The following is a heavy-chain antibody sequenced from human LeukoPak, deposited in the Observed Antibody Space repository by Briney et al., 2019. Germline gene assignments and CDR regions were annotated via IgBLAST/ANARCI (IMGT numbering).Heavy chain of an antibody. Sequence: PSETLSLTCTVSGGSISSYYWSWIRQPPGKGLEWIGYIYYSGSTNYNPSLKSRVTISVDTSKNQFSLKLSSVTAADTAVDYCARGVCSSPTCYLPAFEIGGQGKMVPSLQ. D-gene: IGHD2-2*01. J-gene: IGHJ3*02. CDR3: ARGVCSSPTCYLPAFEI. CDR2: IYYSGST. V-gene: IGHV4-59*01. CDR1: GGSISSYY.